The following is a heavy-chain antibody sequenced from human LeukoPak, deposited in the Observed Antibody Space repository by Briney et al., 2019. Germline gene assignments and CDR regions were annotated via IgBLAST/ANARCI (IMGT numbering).Heavy chain of an antibody. V-gene: IGHV4-39*01. Sequence: PSETLSLTCTVSGGSISSSRYYWGWIRQAPGKGLEWIGNIYYSGSTYYNPSLESRVTISVDTFKNQFSLKVSSVTAADTAVYYCATLFDWDYYFDYWGLGTLVTVSS. D-gene: IGHD5/OR15-5a*01. CDR3: ATLFDWDYYFDY. CDR2: IYYSGST. CDR1: GGSISSSRYY. J-gene: IGHJ4*02.